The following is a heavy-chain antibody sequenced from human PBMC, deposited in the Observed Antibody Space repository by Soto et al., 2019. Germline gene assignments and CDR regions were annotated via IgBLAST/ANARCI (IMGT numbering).Heavy chain of an antibody. CDR2: IYYSGST. J-gene: IGHJ4*02. Sequence: KTSETLSLTCTVSGGSIRSGDYYWSWIRQPPGKGLEWIGYIYYSGSTYYNPSLKSRVTISVDTSKNQFSLKLSSVTAADTAVYYCARGATLVSYYFDYWGQGTLVTVSS. CDR1: GGSIRSGDYY. D-gene: IGHD5-12*01. V-gene: IGHV4-30-4*01. CDR3: ARGATLVSYYFDY.